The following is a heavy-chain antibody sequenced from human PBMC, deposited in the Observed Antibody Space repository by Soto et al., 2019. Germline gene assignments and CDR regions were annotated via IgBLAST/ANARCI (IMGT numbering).Heavy chain of an antibody. Sequence: ASVKVSCKASGYTFTSYGISWVRQAPGQGLEWMGWISAYNGNTSYAQKLQGRVTMTTDTSTSTAYMELRSLRSDDTAVYYCAGHDAILLGSGIFEALGQGTLVTVSS. CDR2: ISAYNGNT. CDR3: AGHDAILLGSGIFEA. J-gene: IGHJ5*02. D-gene: IGHD3-10*01. CDR1: GYTFTSYG. V-gene: IGHV1-18*01.